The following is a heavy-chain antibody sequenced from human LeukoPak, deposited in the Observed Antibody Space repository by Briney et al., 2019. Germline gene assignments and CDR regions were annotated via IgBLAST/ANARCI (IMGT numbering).Heavy chain of an antibody. Sequence: SETLSLTCTVSGGSISSGYYWGWIRQPPGKGLEWIGSIYHSGSTYYNPSLKSRVTISVDTSKNQFSLKLSSVTAADTAVYYCAGLSPDAFDIWGQGTMVTVSS. CDR1: GGSISSGYY. J-gene: IGHJ3*02. V-gene: IGHV4-38-2*02. CDR2: IYHSGST. CDR3: AGLSPDAFDI. D-gene: IGHD3-16*02.